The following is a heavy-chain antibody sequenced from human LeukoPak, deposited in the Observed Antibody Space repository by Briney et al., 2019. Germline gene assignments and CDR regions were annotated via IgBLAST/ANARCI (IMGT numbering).Heavy chain of an antibody. CDR2: ISGSGGGT. V-gene: IGHV3-23*01. Sequence: GGSLRLSCAASGFTFSSCAMSWVRQAPGQGLEWVSAISGSGGGTNYADPVRGRFTISRDNSKNTLYLQMNSLRAEDTAVYYCAKDVSYWYFDLWGRGTLVTVSS. J-gene: IGHJ2*01. CDR1: GFTFSSCA. CDR3: AKDVSYWYFDL.